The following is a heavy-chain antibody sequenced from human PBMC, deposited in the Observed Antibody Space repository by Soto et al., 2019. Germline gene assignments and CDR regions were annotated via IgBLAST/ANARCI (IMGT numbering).Heavy chain of an antibody. CDR3: ARTPYCTNGVCYTGWFDP. V-gene: IGHV1-2*02. D-gene: IGHD2-8*01. J-gene: IGHJ5*02. Sequence: ASVKVSCKASGYTFTGYYMHWVRQAPGQGLEWMGWINPNSGGTNYAQKFQGRVTMTRDTSISTAYMELSRLRSDDTAVYYCARTPYCTNGVCYTGWFDPWGQGTLVTVS. CDR2: INPNSGGT. CDR1: GYTFTGYY.